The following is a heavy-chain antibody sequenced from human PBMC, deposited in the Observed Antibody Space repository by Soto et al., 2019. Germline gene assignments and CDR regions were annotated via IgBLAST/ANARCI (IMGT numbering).Heavy chain of an antibody. CDR3: AREPRVSNRSGAAFEP. V-gene: IGHV3-53*01. CDR1: GFTVSGNY. D-gene: IGHD4-4*01. CDR2: IYTGGYT. Sequence: PGGSLRLSCAASGFTVSGNYMSWVRQAPGKGLEWVSVIYTGGYTFYADSVKGRFTISRDNSKNTLYLQMNSLRAEDTAVYYCAREPRVSNRSGAAFEPWGQGKRVTV. J-gene: IGHJ3*01.